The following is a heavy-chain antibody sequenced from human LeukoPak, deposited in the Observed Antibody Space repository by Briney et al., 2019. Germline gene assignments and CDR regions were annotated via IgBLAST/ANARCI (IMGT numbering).Heavy chain of an antibody. J-gene: IGHJ4*02. CDR3: ARRTGYFDY. V-gene: IGHV4-59*01. CDR2: IYYSGGT. Sequence: SETLSLTCTVSGGSISSYYWSWIRQPPGKGLEWIGYIYYSGGTNYNPSLKSRVTISVDTSKNQFSLKLSSVTAADTAVYYCARRTGYFDYWGQGILVTVSS. D-gene: IGHD2-8*02. CDR1: GGSISSYY.